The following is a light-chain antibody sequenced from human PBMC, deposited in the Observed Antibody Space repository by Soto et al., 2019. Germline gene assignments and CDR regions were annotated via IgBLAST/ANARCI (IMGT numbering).Light chain of an antibody. CDR2: GNT. CDR1: SSNIGAGHD. CDR3: QSFDSSLNGWV. V-gene: IGLV1-40*01. J-gene: IGLJ3*02. Sequence: QSVLTQPPSVSGAPGQRVTISCTGSSSNIGAGHDVHWYQQVPGTAPKLLVSGNTNRSSGVPDRFSGSNSGTSASLAITGLQAEDEADYYCQSFDSSLNGWVFGGGTKLTVL.